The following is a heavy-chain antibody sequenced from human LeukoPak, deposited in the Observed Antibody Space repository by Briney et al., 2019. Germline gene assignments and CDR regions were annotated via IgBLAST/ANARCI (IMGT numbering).Heavy chain of an antibody. D-gene: IGHD5-24*01. J-gene: IGHJ6*03. CDR1: GFSFSSYG. Sequence: GGSLRLSCAGSGFSFSSYGMHWVRQAPGKGLEWVSYISSSGTTIYYADSVKGRFTISRDNAKNSLYLQMNSLRAEDTAVYYCARERGDGYNKLGYYYYMDVWGKGTTVTISS. CDR3: ARERGDGYNKLGYYYYMDV. CDR2: ISSSGTTI. V-gene: IGHV3-48*04.